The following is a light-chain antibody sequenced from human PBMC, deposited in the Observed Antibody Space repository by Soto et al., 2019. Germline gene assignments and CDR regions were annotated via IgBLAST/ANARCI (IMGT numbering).Light chain of an antibody. V-gene: IGLV2-14*01. CDR1: SSDVGAYNF. CDR3: SSYTTSSSYF. J-gene: IGLJ1*01. CDR2: DVN. Sequence: QSVLTQPASVSGSPGQSITISCTGTSSDVGAYNFVSWYQQDPGKAPKLMIYDVNNRPSGVSNRFSGSKSGNTASLTISGLQAEDEADYYCSSYTTSSSYFFXTGTKVTVL.